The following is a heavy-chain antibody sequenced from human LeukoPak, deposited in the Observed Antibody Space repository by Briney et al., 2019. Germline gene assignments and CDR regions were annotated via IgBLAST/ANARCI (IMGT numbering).Heavy chain of an antibody. CDR2: ISWNSGSI. CDR3: AKDWSGLIESSAFDI. D-gene: IGHD3-3*01. V-gene: IGHV3-9*01. Sequence: QPGRSLRLSCAASGFTFDDYAMHWVRQAPGKGLEWVSGISWNSGSIGYADSVKGRFTISRDNAKNSLYLQMNSLRAEDTALYYCAKDWSGLIESSAFDIWGQGTMVTVSS. CDR1: GFTFDDYA. J-gene: IGHJ3*02.